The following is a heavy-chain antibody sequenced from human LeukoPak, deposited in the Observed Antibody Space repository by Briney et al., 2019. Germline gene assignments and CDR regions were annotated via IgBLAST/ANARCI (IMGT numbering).Heavy chain of an antibody. Sequence: SVKVSCKASGGTFSSYAISWVRRAPGQGLEWMGGIIPIFGTANYAQKFQGRVTITADESTSTAYMELSSLRSEDTAVYYCARGVDIVATTPLDYWGQGTLVTVSS. CDR3: ARGVDIVATTPLDY. D-gene: IGHD5-12*01. V-gene: IGHV1-69*13. CDR2: IIPIFGTA. J-gene: IGHJ4*02. CDR1: GGTFSSYA.